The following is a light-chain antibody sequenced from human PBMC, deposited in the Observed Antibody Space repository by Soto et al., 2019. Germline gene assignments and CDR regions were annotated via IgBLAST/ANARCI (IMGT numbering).Light chain of an antibody. Sequence: DLVLTQPPLSLSVTPGQPASISCESSQTILHSDGNTNLYWYLQKAGQPPQLLIYEVSKRFPGVPDRFSGSGSGTHFTLKISRVEAEDVGVYYCMRSVQPPITFGQGTRLEIK. J-gene: IGKJ5*01. CDR3: MRSVQPPIT. V-gene: IGKV2D-29*01. CDR1: QTILHSDGNTN. CDR2: EVS.